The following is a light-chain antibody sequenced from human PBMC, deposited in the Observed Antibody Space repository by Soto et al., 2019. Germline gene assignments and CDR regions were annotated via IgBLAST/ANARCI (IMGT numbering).Light chain of an antibody. CDR1: QDISNF. V-gene: IGKV1-17*03. CDR2: SAN. CDR3: QQSNSFPWT. J-gene: IGKJ1*01. Sequence: DIQMTQSPSDMSASVGDRVTITCRASQDISNFLVWFQQRPGKVPKRLMYSANRLESGVPSRFSGSGSGTDFTLTISSLQPEDFATYYCQQSNSFPWTFGQGTKVDIK.